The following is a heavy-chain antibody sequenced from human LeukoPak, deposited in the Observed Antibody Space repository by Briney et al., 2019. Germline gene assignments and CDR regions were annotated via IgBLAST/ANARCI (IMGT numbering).Heavy chain of an antibody. V-gene: IGHV3-30-3*01. CDR1: GYTFNTYA. CDR2: IAYDGNNK. J-gene: IGHJ4*02. Sequence: GGSLRLSCAASGYTFNTYAMHWVRQAPGKGLEWVAVIAYDGNNKYYADSVKGRFTVSRDNTKNTLYLQMNSLRAEDTAIYYCARDNNWGSTHYWGQGTLVTVSS. CDR3: ARDNNWGSTHY. D-gene: IGHD7-27*01.